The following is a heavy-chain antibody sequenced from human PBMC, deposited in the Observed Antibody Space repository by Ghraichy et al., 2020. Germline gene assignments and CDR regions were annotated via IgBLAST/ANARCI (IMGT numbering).Heavy chain of an antibody. CDR3: ARDRDNYDFWSGYSVLDP. Sequence: SQTLSLTCTVSGGSISSSSYYWGWIRQPPGKGLEWIGSIYYSGSTYYNPSLKSRVTISVDTSKNQFSLKLSSVTAADTAVYYCARDRDNYDFWSGYSVLDPWGQGTLVTVSS. D-gene: IGHD3-3*01. J-gene: IGHJ5*02. CDR2: IYYSGST. V-gene: IGHV4-39*07. CDR1: GGSISSSSYY.